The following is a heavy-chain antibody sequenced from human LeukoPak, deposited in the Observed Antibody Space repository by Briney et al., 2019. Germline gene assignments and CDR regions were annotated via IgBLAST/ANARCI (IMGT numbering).Heavy chain of an antibody. CDR2: IYYSGST. CDR3: ARLDSSGYYPQSYFDY. V-gene: IGHV4-39*07. CDR1: GGSISSGGYY. J-gene: IGHJ4*02. D-gene: IGHD3-22*01. Sequence: PSETLSLTCTVSGGSISSGGYYWSWIRQHPGKGLEWIGSIYYSGSTYYNPSLKSRVTMSVDTSKNQFSLKLSSVAAADTAVYYGARLDSSGYYPQSYFDYWGQGTLVTVSS.